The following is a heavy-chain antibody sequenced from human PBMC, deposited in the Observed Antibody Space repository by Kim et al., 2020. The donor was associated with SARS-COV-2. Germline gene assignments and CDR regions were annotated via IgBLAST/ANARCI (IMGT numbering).Heavy chain of an antibody. Sequence: SETLSLTCTVSGGSISSGGYYWSWIRQHPGKGLEWIGYIYYSGSTYYNPSLKSRVTISVDTSKNQFSLKLSSVTAADTAVYYCARVRTMAASETNWFDPWGQGTLVTVSS. V-gene: IGHV4-31*03. CDR1: GGSISSGGYY. J-gene: IGHJ5*02. D-gene: IGHD3-10*01. CDR2: IYYSGST. CDR3: ARVRTMAASETNWFDP.